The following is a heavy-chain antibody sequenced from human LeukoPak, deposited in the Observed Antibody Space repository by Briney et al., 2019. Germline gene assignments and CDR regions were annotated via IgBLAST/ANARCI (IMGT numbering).Heavy chain of an antibody. J-gene: IGHJ4*02. Sequence: GRSLRLSCAASGFTLASYAMHWVRQAPGKGLEWVTVISDDGSEKYYADSVKGRFTISRDNSKNTLYLQMNSLRAEDTAVYYCAKDHFPANYYDSSGYGVFDYWGQGTLVTVSS. D-gene: IGHD3-22*01. CDR3: AKDHFPANYYDSSGYGVFDY. V-gene: IGHV3-30-3*01. CDR1: GFTLASYA. CDR2: ISDDGSEK.